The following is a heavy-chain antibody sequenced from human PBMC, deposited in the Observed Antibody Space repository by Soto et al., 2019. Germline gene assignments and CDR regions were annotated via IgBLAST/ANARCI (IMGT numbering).Heavy chain of an antibody. D-gene: IGHD5-12*01. Sequence: QLQLQESGSGLVKPSQTLSLTCAVSGGSITSGGYSWNWIRQPPGKGLEWIGYIYHSGSTYYNPSLKSRVTISLDRSKNHVSLRVRSVTAADTAVYYCARGGYSGYDFMFDYWGQGTLVTVSS. CDR1: GGSITSGGYS. CDR2: IYHSGST. J-gene: IGHJ4*02. CDR3: ARGGYSGYDFMFDY. V-gene: IGHV4-30-2*01.